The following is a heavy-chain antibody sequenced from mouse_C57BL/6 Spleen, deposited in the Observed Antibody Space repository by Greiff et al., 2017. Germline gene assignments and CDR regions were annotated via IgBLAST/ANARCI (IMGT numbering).Heavy chain of an antibody. D-gene: IGHD1-1*01. CDR2: INPGSGDT. J-gene: IGHJ2*01. CDR1: GYAFTNYL. CDR3: ARRGDYYGSSCDY. Sequence: QVQLQQSGAELVRPGTSVKVSCKASGYAFTNYLIEWVKQRPGQGLEWIGVINPGSGDTNYNGKFKGKATLTADKSSSTAYMQLSSLTSEDSAVYFCARRGDYYGSSCDYWGQGTTLTVSS. V-gene: IGHV1-54*01.